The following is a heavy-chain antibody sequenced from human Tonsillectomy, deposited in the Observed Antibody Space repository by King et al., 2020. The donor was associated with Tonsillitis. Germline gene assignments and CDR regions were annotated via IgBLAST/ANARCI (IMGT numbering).Heavy chain of an antibody. CDR3: ARAAGRQQFFDY. D-gene: IGHD6-13*01. CDR1: GGSISSYY. J-gene: IGHJ4*02. V-gene: IGHV4-59*01. CDR2: IYYSGST. Sequence: VQLQESGPGLVKPSETLSLTCTVSGGSISSYYWSWIRQPPGKGLEWIGYIYYSGSTNYNPSLKSRVTISVDTSKNQFSLTPSSVTAADTAVYYCARAAGRQQFFDYWGQGTLVTVSS.